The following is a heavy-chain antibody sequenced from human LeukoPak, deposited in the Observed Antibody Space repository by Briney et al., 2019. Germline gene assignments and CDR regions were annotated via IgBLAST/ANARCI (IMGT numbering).Heavy chain of an antibody. CDR2: ISGSNSYI. CDR3: ARVQRGIAVALDY. Sequence: GGSLRLSCAASGFTFNSYSMNWVRQAPGKGLEWVSSISGSNSYIYYADSMKGRFTISRDNVKNLLYLQMNSLRAEDTAVYYCARVQRGIAVALDYWGQGTLATVSS. D-gene: IGHD6-19*01. V-gene: IGHV3-21*01. CDR1: GFTFNSYS. J-gene: IGHJ4*02.